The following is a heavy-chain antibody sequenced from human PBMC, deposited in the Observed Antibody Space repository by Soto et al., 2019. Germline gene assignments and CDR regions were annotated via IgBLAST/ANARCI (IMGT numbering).Heavy chain of an antibody. CDR2: ISTCNGDT. Sequence: GASVKVSCKASGYTFTRSGNSWVRQAPGQGGEGVGWISTCNGDTNYAQTFQGRVTMTRNTSISTAYMELSSLRSEDTAVYYCARVGYSSGWYLGPYYYYYGMDVWGQGTTVTVSS. J-gene: IGHJ6*02. CDR3: ARVGYSSGWYLGPYYYYYGMDV. CDR1: GYTFTRSG. V-gene: IGHV1-18*01. D-gene: IGHD6-19*01.